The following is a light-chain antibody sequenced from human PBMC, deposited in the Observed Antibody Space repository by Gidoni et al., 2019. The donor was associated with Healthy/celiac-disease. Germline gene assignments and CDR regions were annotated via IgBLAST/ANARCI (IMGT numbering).Light chain of an antibody. V-gene: IGKV1-5*03. CDR2: KAS. CDR1: QSISSW. CDR3: QQYNSYSYT. Sequence: DLQMTQSPSPLSASVGDRVTITCRASQSISSWLAWYQQKPGKAPKLLIYKASSLESGVPSRFSGSGSGTEFTLTISSLQPDDVATYYCQQYNSYSYTFGQGTKLEIK. J-gene: IGKJ2*01.